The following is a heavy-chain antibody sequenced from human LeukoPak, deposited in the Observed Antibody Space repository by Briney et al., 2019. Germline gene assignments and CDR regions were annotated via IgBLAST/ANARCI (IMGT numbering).Heavy chain of an antibody. D-gene: IGHD4-23*01. CDR1: GFTFSSYG. Sequence: PGGSLRLSCVASGFTFSSYGMHWVRQVPGKGLEWVALIWYDGSNKYYSDSVKGRFTISRDNSKNTLYLQMNSLRAEDTAVYYCAREGPRGNSQFDYWGQGTLVTVS. CDR3: AREGPRGNSQFDY. J-gene: IGHJ4*02. CDR2: IWYDGSNK. V-gene: IGHV3-33*01.